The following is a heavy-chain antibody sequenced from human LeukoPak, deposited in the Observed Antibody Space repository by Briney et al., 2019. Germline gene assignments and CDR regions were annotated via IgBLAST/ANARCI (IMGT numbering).Heavy chain of an antibody. CDR2: IYHSGST. CDR3: ARGEEWEPTDY. CDR1: GGSISSGGYY. J-gene: IGHJ4*02. D-gene: IGHD1-26*01. V-gene: IGHV4-30-2*01. Sequence: SQTLSLTCTVSGGSISSGGYYWSWIRQPPGKGLEWIGYIYHSGSTYYNPSLKSRVTISVDRSKNQFSLKLSSVTAADTAVYYCARGEEWEPTDYWGQGTLVTVSS.